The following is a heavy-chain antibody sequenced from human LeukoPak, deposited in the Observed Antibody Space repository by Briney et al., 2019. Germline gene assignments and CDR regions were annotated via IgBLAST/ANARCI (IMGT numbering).Heavy chain of an antibody. V-gene: IGHV3-23*01. J-gene: IGHJ4*02. D-gene: IGHD3-22*01. CDR3: ARLTYYYDSSGYDYFDY. CDR2: ISGSGDST. Sequence: GGSLRLSCAASGFTFSNYAMILVRQAPGKGLEWVSAISGSGDSTYYVDSVKGRSTISRDNSKNTLYLQMNSLRAEDTAVYYCARLTYYYDSSGYDYFDYWGQGTLVTVSS. CDR1: GFTFSNYA.